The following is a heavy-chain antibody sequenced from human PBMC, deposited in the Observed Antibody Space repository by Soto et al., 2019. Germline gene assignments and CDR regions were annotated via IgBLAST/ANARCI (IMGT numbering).Heavy chain of an antibody. CDR1: GGSISSSSYY. J-gene: IGHJ4*02. D-gene: IGHD3-16*01. CDR2: IYYSGST. V-gene: IGHV4-39*01. CDR3: ARRWGDYFDY. Sequence: SETLSLTCTVSGGSISSSSYYWGWIRQPPGKGLEWIGNIYYSGSTYYNPSLKSRVTISVDTSKNQFSLKLSSVTAADTAVYYCARRWGDYFDYWGQGTLVTVSS.